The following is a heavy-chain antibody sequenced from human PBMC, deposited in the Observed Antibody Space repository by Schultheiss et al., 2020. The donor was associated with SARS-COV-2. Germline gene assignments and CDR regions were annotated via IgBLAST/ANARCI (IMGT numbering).Heavy chain of an antibody. D-gene: IGHD3-3*01. CDR1: GFTFSSNY. CDR2: INSDGSST. J-gene: IGHJ6*02. Sequence: GGSLRLSCAASGFTFSSNYMNWVRQAPGKGLVWVSRINSDGSSTSYADSVKGRFTISRDNAKNTLYLQMNSLRAEDTAVYYCAREPEGTYDFWSDYYYYYGMDVWGQGTTVTVSS. CDR3: AREPEGTYDFWSDYYYYYGMDV. V-gene: IGHV3-74*01.